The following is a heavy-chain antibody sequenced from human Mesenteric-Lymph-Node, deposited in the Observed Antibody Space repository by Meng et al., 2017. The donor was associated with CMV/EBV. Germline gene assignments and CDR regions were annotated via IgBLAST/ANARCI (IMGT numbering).Heavy chain of an antibody. J-gene: IGHJ4*02. CDR3: AKWAAAGTSIRYYFDY. V-gene: IGHV3-23*01. CDR2: ISGSGGST. D-gene: IGHD6-13*01. Sequence: GESLKISCAASGFTFSSYAMSWVRQAPGKGLEWVSAISGSGGSTYYADSVKGRFTISRDNSKNTLYLQMNSLRAEDTAVYYCAKWAAAGTSIRYYFDYWGQGTLVTVSS. CDR1: GFTFSSYA.